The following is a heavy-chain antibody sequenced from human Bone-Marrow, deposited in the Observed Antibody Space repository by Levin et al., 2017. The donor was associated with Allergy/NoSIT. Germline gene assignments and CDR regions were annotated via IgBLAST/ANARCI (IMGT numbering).Heavy chain of an antibody. D-gene: IGHD2-2*01. CDR1: GGSFSGYY. CDR3: ARAGVGGYCSSTSCSRVGAFDI. Sequence: SETLSLTCAVYGGSFSGYYWSWIRQPPGKGLEWIGEINHSGSTNYNPSLKSRVTISVDTSKNQFSLKLSSVTAADTAVYYCARAGVGGYCSSTSCSRVGAFDIWGQGTMVTVSS. CDR2: INHSGST. V-gene: IGHV4-34*01. J-gene: IGHJ3*02.